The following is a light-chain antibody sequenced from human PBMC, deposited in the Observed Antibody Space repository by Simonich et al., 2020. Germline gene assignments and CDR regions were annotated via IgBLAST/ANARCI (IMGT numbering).Light chain of an antibody. CDR2: DVS. CDR3: SSYTSSSTL. CDR1: SSDVGGYNY. V-gene: IGLV2-14*01. Sequence: QSALTQPPSASGSPGQSVTISCTGTSSDVGGYNYVSWYQQHPGKAPKLMIYDVSKLPSGVSNRFSGSKAGNTASLTISGLQAEDEADYYCSSYTSSSTLFGGGTKLTVL. J-gene: IGLJ3*02.